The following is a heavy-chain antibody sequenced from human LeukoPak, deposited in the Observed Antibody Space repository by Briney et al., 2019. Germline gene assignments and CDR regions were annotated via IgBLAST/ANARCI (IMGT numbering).Heavy chain of an antibody. CDR3: ARAMDV. CDR1: GFTFSNYW. CDR2: IKQDGSEK. Sequence: PGGSLRLSCVASGFTFSNYWMHWVRQAPGKGLEWVANIKQDGSEKYYVDSVKGRFTISRDNAKNSPYLQMNSLRAEDTAVYYCARAMDVWGQGTTVTVSS. V-gene: IGHV3-7*04. J-gene: IGHJ6*02.